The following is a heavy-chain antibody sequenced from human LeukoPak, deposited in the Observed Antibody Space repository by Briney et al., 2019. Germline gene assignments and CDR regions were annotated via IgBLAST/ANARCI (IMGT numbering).Heavy chain of an antibody. D-gene: IGHD1-14*01. Sequence: PSETLSLTCAVYGGSFSDSYWTWIRQRPGKGLEWIGEIHHSGTTNFNPSLQSRVSISVDTAKNQFFLRVASMTAADTALYYCARGRKVSGVRRINWARHENYFFYYIDAWGKGTSVSVSS. CDR2: IHHSGTT. J-gene: IGHJ6*03. CDR3: ARGRKVSGVRRINWARHENYFFYYIDA. CDR1: GGSFSDSY. V-gene: IGHV4-34*01.